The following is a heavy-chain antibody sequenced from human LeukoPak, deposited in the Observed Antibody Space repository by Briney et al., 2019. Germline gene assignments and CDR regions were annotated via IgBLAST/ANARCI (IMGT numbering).Heavy chain of an antibody. CDR3: ARDNGNLAAAGREDAFDI. V-gene: IGHV3-7*01. J-gene: IGHJ3*02. D-gene: IGHD6-13*01. CDR2: IKQDGSEK. Sequence: GGSLRHSCAASGFTFSSYWMSWVRQAPGKGLEWVANIKQDGSEKYYVDSVKGRFTISRDNAKNSLYLQMNSLRAEDTAVYYCARDNGNLAAAGREDAFDIWGQGTMVTVSS. CDR1: GFTFSSYW.